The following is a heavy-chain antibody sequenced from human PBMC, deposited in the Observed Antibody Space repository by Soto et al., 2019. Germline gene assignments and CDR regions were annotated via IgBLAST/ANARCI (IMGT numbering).Heavy chain of an antibody. CDR2: MSGSGDTT. D-gene: IGHD2-8*02. CDR3: AKDNGLTNYYHTGGMMGY. J-gene: IGHJ4*02. V-gene: IGHV3-23*01. Sequence: EVQLLESGGGLVQPGGSLRLSCAASGFTFDNYAMSWVRQAPGKGLEWVSAMSGSGDTTYYADSVKGRFTISRDNSKNTRFLQMNSLRAEDTAVYYCAKDNGLTNYYHTGGMMGYWGQGTLVTVAS. CDR1: GFTFDNYA.